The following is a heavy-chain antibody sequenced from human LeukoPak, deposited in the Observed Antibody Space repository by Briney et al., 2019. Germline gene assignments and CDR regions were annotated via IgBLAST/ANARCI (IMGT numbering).Heavy chain of an antibody. V-gene: IGHV1-69*05. CDR3: ARARVPAARKASYYYYYMDV. CDR2: IIPIFGTA. D-gene: IGHD2-2*01. J-gene: IGHJ6*03. Sequence: GASVKVSCKASGGTFSSYAISWVRQAPGQGLEWMGGIIPIFGTANYAQKFQGRVTITTDESTSTAYMELSSLRSEDTAVYYCARARVPAARKASYYYYYMDVWGKGTTVTVSS. CDR1: GGTFSSYA.